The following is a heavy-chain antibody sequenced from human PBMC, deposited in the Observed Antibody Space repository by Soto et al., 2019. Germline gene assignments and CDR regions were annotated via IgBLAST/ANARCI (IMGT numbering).Heavy chain of an antibody. CDR2: IYYTT. V-gene: IGHV4-59*01. D-gene: IGHD3-9*01. J-gene: IGHJ6*02. CDR1: GGSIINYY. CDR3: ARHLYYDISPGYLRPYNYYGMDV. Sequence: SETLSLTCTVSGGSIINYYWSWIRQTPGKGLEWIAYIYYTTNYNPSLESRVTISADTSQNQISLKLTSVTAADTAIYYCARHLYYDISPGYLRPYNYYGMDVWGQGTTVTVSS.